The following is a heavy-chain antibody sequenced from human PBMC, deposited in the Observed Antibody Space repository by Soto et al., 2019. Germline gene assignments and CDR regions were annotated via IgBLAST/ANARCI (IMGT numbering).Heavy chain of an antibody. J-gene: IGHJ5*02. D-gene: IGHD4-4*01. Sequence: QVQLQESGPGLVKPSQTLSLTCTVSGGSISGGGYSWSWIRQHPGKGLEWIGHIFYSGRTYYNPSLKSRVTIAVDTSKNQFSLNLTSVAAADTARYYCARVSVVAVRRVFVPWGQGSLVTVSS. V-gene: IGHV4-31*03. CDR2: IFYSGRT. CDR1: GGSISGGGYS. CDR3: ARVSVVAVRRVFVP.